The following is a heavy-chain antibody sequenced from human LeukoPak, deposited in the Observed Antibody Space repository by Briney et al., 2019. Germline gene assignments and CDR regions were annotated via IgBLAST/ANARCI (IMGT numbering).Heavy chain of an antibody. Sequence: SETLSLTCAVYGGSFSHYYWSWIRQSPRMGLEWIAEINDGGTINYNPSLMSRVTISLDKSQNQFSLKLSSATAADTAVYYFVGRWKYGRNYYLDVWGKGATVSVSS. J-gene: IGHJ6*03. D-gene: IGHD1-7*01. CDR3: VGRWKYGRNYYLDV. CDR2: INDGGTI. V-gene: IGHV4-34*01. CDR1: GGSFSHYY.